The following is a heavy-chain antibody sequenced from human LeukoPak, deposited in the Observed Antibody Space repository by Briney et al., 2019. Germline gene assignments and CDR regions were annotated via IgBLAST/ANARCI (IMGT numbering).Heavy chain of an antibody. D-gene: IGHD2-2*01. J-gene: IGHJ4*02. CDR2: IRYDGSNT. CDR3: AKQTTRYCSSTSCFGY. V-gene: IGHV3-30*02. Sequence: GGSLRLSCAASGFTFSSYGMHWVRQAPGKGLEWVAFIRYDGSNTYYADSVKGRFTISRDNSKNTLYLQMNSLRAEDTAVYYCAKQTTRYCSSTSCFGYWGQGTLVTVSS. CDR1: GFTFSSYG.